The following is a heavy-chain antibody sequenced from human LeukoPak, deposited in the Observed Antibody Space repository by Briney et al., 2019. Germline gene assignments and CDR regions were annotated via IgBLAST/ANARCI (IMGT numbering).Heavy chain of an antibody. D-gene: IGHD3-16*01. CDR3: ARYFWGYYSYMDV. CDR1: GFTFSDYW. CDR2: INQDGSET. V-gene: IGHV3-7*01. Sequence: PGGSLRLSCAASGFTFSDYWMSWVRQAPGKGLEWVANINQDGSETYYVDSVEGRFTISRDNAKNSLYLQMNSLRAEDTAVYYCARYFWGYYSYMDVWGKGTTVTVSS. J-gene: IGHJ6*03.